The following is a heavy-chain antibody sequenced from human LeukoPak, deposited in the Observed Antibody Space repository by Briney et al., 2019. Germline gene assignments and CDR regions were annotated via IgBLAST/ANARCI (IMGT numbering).Heavy chain of an antibody. CDR2: IKQDGSEK. CDR1: GFTFSNYW. J-gene: IGHJ4*02. V-gene: IGHV3-7*01. CDR3: ARVIVVVPTARYFDF. D-gene: IGHD2-2*01. Sequence: GGSLRLSRAASGFTFSNYWMSWVRQAPGKGLEWVAHIKQDGSEKYYVDSVKGRFTISRDNAKNSPYLQVNSLRGEDTAVYYCARVIVVVPTARYFDFWGQGTLVTVSS.